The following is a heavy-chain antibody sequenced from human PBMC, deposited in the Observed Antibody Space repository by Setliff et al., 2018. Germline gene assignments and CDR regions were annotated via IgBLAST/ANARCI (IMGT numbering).Heavy chain of an antibody. CDR3: ARLPGYCNGGNCYGYYTFDI. CDR2: INYSGIT. Sequence: PSETLSLTCSVSGDSISSSSYYWGWIRQPPGKGLEWIGSINYSGITYYSPSLKSRVIVSVDTPKNQFSLKLSSVTAADTAVYYCARLPGYCNGGNCYGYYTFDIWGQGTMVTVSS. J-gene: IGHJ3*02. V-gene: IGHV4-39*01. CDR1: GDSISSSSYY. D-gene: IGHD2-15*01.